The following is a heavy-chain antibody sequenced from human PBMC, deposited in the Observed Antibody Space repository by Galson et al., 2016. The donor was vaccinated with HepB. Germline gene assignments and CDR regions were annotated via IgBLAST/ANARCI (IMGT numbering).Heavy chain of an antibody. CDR2: IYYSGRT. J-gene: IGHJ4*02. CDR3: ATPGPTATWGYYYFGY. D-gene: IGHD1-1*01. CDR1: GGSVSSENYY. Sequence: SETLSLTCSVSGGSVSSENYYWGWIRQPPGKGLEFIGSIYYSGRTYYNPSLKSRVTMSVDTSQTQISLKLTSVTAADTAVYYCATPGPTATWGYYYFGYWGQGTLVTASS. V-gene: IGHV4-39*01.